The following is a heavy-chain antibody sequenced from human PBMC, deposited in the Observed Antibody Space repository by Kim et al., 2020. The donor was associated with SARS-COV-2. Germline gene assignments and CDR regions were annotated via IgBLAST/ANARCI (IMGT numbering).Heavy chain of an antibody. CDR2: GST. Sequence: GSTYYGASVKGRFTISRHNSENTLSLQMNSLRPEDTAVYYCARLTKYYFDLWGQGTPVTVSS. V-gene: IGHV3-53*04. CDR3: ARLTKYYFDL. D-gene: IGHD4-4*01. J-gene: IGHJ4*02.